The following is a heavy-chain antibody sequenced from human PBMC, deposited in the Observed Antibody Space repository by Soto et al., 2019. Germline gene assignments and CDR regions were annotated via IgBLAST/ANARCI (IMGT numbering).Heavy chain of an antibody. CDR1: GYTFTGYY. Sequence: ASVKVSCKASGYTFTGYYMHWVRQAPGQGLEWMGWINPNSGGTNYAQKFQGWVTMTRDTPISTAYMELSRLRSDDTAVYYCAILNIVVVVAATSYGMDVWGQGTTVTVSS. CDR3: AILNIVVVVAATSYGMDV. CDR2: INPNSGGT. J-gene: IGHJ6*02. D-gene: IGHD2-15*01. V-gene: IGHV1-2*04.